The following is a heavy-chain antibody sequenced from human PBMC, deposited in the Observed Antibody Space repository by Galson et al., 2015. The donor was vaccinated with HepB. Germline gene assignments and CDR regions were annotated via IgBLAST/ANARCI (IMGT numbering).Heavy chain of an antibody. CDR2: LSPIFAKA. J-gene: IGHJ1*01. CDR1: GGTFLTDA. D-gene: IGHD4-23*01. CDR3: TRAQVGDYDGKT. V-gene: IGHV1-69*13. Sequence: SVKVSCKASGGTFLTDAISRVRQAPGQGLEWMGRLSPIFAKANYAPRFQARLTITADESATTTYMELSSLTSADTAVYYCTRAQVGDYDGKTWGQGTLVTVSS.